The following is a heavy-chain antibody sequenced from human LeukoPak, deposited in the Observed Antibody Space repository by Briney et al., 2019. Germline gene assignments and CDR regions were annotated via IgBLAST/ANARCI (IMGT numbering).Heavy chain of an antibody. CDR1: GGSFSGYY. CDR3: ARMGYSSGWYGQLRY. J-gene: IGHJ4*02. V-gene: IGHV4-34*01. Sequence: PSETLSLTCAVYGGSFSGYYWSWIRQPPGKGLEWFGEINHSGSTNYNPSLKSRVTISVDTSKNQFSLKLSSVTAADTAVYYCARMGYSSGWYGQLRYWGQGTLVTVSS. D-gene: IGHD6-19*01. CDR2: INHSGST.